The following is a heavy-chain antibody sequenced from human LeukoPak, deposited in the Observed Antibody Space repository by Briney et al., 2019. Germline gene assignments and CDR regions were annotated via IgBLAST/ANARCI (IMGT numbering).Heavy chain of an antibody. CDR2: IRWSSDSI. CDR3: AKDHLRSAADLLFDY. CDR1: GFPLDDYA. V-gene: IGHV3-9*01. J-gene: IGHJ4*02. D-gene: IGHD6-13*01. Sequence: SLSLSCTASGFPLDDYAMLWLRQATGKGLEWLSGIRWSSDSIGYADSVKVRFTLSRNNAKPSLYLQMNSRRAEDSALLYGAKDHLRSAADLLFDYWGQGTLVTVSS.